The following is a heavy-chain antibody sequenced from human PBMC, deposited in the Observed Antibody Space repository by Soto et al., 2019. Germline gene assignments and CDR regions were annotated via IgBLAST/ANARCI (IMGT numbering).Heavy chain of an antibody. CDR1: GGSMNNYF. CDR3: ARDSMFSGKYFQH. J-gene: IGHJ1*01. CDR2: FYNSGTT. D-gene: IGHD3-10*02. V-gene: IGHV4-59*01. Sequence: LSLTCTVSGGSMNNYFWSWIRQPPGKGLEWIGYFYNSGTTNSGTTNYNPSLKSRVTISADTSKNQFSLKLRSVTAADTAVYYCARDSMFSGKYFQHWGQGTLVTVSS.